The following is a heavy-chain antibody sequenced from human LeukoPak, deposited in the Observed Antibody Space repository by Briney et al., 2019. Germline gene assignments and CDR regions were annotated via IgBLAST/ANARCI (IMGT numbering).Heavy chain of an antibody. V-gene: IGHV4-4*07. CDR1: GDSTSDYY. J-gene: IGHJ6*03. D-gene: IGHD1-1*01. CDR2: IYTSGST. CDR3: ARTNGYYYYYYMDV. Sequence: ETXXLTXTVSGDSTSDYYWSWIRQPAGKGLEWXGRIYTSGSTNYNPSLKSRVTISVDTSKNQFSLKLSSVTAADTAVYYCARTNGYYYYYYMDVWGKGTTVTVSS.